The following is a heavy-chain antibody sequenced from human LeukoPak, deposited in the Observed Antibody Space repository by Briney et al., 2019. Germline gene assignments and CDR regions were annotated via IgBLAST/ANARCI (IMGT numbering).Heavy chain of an antibody. CDR2: ISGSGGTT. CDR1: GFNFSTYA. D-gene: IGHD4-11*01. CDR3: AKDHSNADWYFDL. J-gene: IGHJ2*01. Sequence: PGGSLRLSCEASGFNFSTYAMNWVRQAPGKGLEWVSGISGSGGTTYNADSVEGRFTISRDNSKNRLYLLMNGLRVEDTAVYFCAKDHSNADWYFDLWGRGTLVTVSP. V-gene: IGHV3-23*01.